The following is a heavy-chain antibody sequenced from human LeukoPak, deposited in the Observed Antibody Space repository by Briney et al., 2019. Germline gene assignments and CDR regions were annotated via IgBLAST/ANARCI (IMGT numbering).Heavy chain of an antibody. V-gene: IGHV4-59*12. J-gene: IGHJ5*02. CDR1: GGSISSYY. CDR3: AREGSSSWYAYNWFDP. Sequence: SETLSLTCTVSGGSISSYYWSWIRQPPGKGLELIGYIHYSGSTNYNPSLKSRVTISVDTSKKQFSLKLSSVTAADTAVYYCAREGSSSWYAYNWFDPWGQGTLVTVSS. D-gene: IGHD6-13*01. CDR2: IHYSGST.